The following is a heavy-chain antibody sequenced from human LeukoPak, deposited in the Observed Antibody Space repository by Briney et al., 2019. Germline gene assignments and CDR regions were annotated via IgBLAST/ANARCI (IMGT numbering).Heavy chain of an antibody. Sequence: ERSLRLSCAASGFTFSSYGMHWVRQAPGKGLEWVAVISYDGSNKYYADSVKGRFTISRDNSKNTLYLQMNSLRAEDTAVYYCAKEGSKSSSLDYWGQGTLVTVSS. V-gene: IGHV3-30*18. D-gene: IGHD6-13*01. J-gene: IGHJ4*02. CDR3: AKEGSKSSSLDY. CDR1: GFTFSSYG. CDR2: ISYDGSNK.